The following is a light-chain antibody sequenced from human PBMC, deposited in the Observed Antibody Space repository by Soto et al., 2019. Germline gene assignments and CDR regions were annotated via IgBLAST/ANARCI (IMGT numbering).Light chain of an antibody. CDR3: QQRNNWSPVT. Sequence: EIVLTQSPGTLSLSPWERATLSCRASQSVSSRLAWYQQKPGQAPRLLIYDASNRATGIPARFSGSGSGTDFTLTISSLEPEDFAVYYCQQRNNWSPVTFGGGTKVDIK. V-gene: IGKV3-11*01. J-gene: IGKJ4*01. CDR2: DAS. CDR1: QSVSSR.